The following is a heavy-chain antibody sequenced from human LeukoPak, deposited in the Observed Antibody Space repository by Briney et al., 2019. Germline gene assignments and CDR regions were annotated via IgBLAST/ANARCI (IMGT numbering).Heavy chain of an antibody. CDR3: ARDHTGITIFGGSWFDP. CDR1: GGTFISYA. CDR2: IIPIFGIA. Sequence: SVKVSCKASGGTFISYAISWVRQAPGQGLEWMGRIIPIFGIANYAQKFQGRVAITADKSTSTAYMELSSLRSEDTAVYYCARDHTGITIFGGSWFDPWGQGTLVTVSS. D-gene: IGHD3-3*01. V-gene: IGHV1-69*10. J-gene: IGHJ5*02.